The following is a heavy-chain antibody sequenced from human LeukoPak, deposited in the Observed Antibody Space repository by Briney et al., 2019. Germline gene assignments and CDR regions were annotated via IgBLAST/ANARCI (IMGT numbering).Heavy chain of an antibody. Sequence: GGSLRLSCAASGFTFSDYSMNWVRRAPGKGLEWVSYITSSSRSIYYADSVRGRFTVSRDNAKNSLYLQMSSLRVEDTAVYYCARDGQFAVVGTDSWGQGTLVTVSS. V-gene: IGHV3-48*01. J-gene: IGHJ4*02. CDR1: GFTFSDYS. D-gene: IGHD6-13*01. CDR3: ARDGQFAVVGTDS. CDR2: ITSSSRSI.